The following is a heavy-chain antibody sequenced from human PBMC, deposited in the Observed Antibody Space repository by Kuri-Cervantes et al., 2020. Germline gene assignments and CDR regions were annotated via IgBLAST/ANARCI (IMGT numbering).Heavy chain of an antibody. D-gene: IGHD3-16*01. CDR3: ASWGWLFK. J-gene: IGHJ4*02. CDR1: GLTVSSNY. CDR2: IYSGGST. V-gene: IGHV3-53*01. Sequence: LSLTCAASGLTVSSNYMSWVRQAPGKGLEWVSVIYSGGSTYYADSVTGRFTISRDNAKNPLYLQMNSLRAEDTAVFYCASWGWLFKWGQGTLVTVSS.